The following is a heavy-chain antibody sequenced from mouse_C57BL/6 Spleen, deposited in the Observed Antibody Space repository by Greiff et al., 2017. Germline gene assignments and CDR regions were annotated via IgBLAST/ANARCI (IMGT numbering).Heavy chain of an antibody. J-gene: IGHJ4*01. V-gene: IGHV5-16*01. CDR3: ARSLYYPYAMDY. CDR1: GFTFSDYY. Sequence: EVKLVESEGGLVQPGSSMKLSCTASGFTFSDYYMAWVRQVPEKGLEWVANINYDGSSTYYLDSLKSRFIISRDNAKNILYLQMSSLKSEDTATYYCARSLYYPYAMDYWGQGTSVTVSS. D-gene: IGHD2-1*01. CDR2: INYDGSST.